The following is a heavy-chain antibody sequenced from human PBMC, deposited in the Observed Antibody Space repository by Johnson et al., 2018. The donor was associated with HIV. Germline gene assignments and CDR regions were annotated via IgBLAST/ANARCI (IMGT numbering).Heavy chain of an antibody. V-gene: IGHV3-30*04. CDR2: ISYDASNK. CDR3: ARVRGGTGHGAFDI. Sequence: QMLLVESGGGVVQPGRSLRLSCAASAFTFSSYAMHWVRQAPGKGLEWVAVISYDASNKYYADSVKGRFTISRDNSKNTLYLQMNSLRTEDTAVYYCARVRGGTGHGAFDIWGQGTTVTVSS. J-gene: IGHJ3*02. CDR1: AFTFSSYA.